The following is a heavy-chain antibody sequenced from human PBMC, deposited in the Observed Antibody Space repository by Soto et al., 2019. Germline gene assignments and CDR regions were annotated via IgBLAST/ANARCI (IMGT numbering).Heavy chain of an antibody. CDR2: IWYDGSNK. J-gene: IGHJ4*02. Sequence: QVQLVESGGGVVQPGRSLRLSCAASGFTFSSYGMHWVRQAPGKGLEWVAGIWYDGSNKYYADSVKGRFTISRDNSKNTLYLQMNSLRAEDTAVYYCARGAGTLPDGYWGKGTLVTVSS. V-gene: IGHV3-33*01. CDR3: ARGAGTLPDGY. D-gene: IGHD1-1*01. CDR1: GFTFSSYG.